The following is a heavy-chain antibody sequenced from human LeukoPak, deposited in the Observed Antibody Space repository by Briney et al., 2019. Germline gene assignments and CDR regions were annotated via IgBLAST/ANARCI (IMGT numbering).Heavy chain of an antibody. CDR2: INHSGST. CDR1: GGSFSGYY. V-gene: IGHV4-34*01. Sequence: SETLSLTCAVYGGSFSGYYWSWIRQPPGKGLEWIGEINHSGSTNYNPSLKSRVTTSVDTSKNQFSLKLSSVTAADTAVYYCARRSLLCSSTSCYYYYYYGMDVWGQGTTVTVSS. CDR3: ARRSLLCSSTSCYYYYYYGMDV. J-gene: IGHJ6*02. D-gene: IGHD2-2*01.